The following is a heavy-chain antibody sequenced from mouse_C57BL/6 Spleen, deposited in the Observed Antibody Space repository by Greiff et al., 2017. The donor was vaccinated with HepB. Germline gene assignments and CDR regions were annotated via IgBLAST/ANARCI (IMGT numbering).Heavy chain of an antibody. V-gene: IGHV1-81*01. D-gene: IGHD4-1*01. CDR3: ARGRKNWDVEYYFDY. CDR2: IYPRSGNT. CDR1: GYTFTSYG. Sequence: VQLQQSGAELARPGASVKLSCKASGYTFTSYGISWVKQRTGQGLEWIGEIYPRSGNTYYNEKFKGKATLTADKSSSTASMELRSLTSEDSAVYFCARGRKNWDVEYYFDYWGQGTTLTVSS. J-gene: IGHJ2*01.